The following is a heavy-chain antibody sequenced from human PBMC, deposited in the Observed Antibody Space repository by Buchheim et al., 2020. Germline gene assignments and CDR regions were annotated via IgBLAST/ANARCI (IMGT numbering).Heavy chain of an antibody. D-gene: IGHD3-22*01. CDR3: ARGPTYYYDSSGYLLDY. J-gene: IGHJ4*02. CDR2: ISYDGSNK. V-gene: IGHV3-30-3*01. CDR1: GFTFSSYA. Sequence: QVQLVESGGGVVQPGRSLRLSCAASGFTFSSYAMHWVRQAPGKGLEWVAVISYDGSNKYYADSVKGRFTISRDNSKNTLYLQMNSLRAEDTAVYYCARGPTYYYDSSGYLLDYWGQGTL.